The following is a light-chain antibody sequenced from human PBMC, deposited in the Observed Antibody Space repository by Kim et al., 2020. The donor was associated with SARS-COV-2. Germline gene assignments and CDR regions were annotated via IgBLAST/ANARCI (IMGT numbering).Light chain of an antibody. V-gene: IGKV3-11*01. J-gene: IGKJ4*01. Sequence: PADRASLSCRASQSVSTCLAWYQQKPGQAPRLLIYDASNRATGIPDRFSGSGSGTDFTLTISSLESEDFAIYYCQQRSNWPPALTFGGGTKVDIK. CDR1: QSVSTC. CDR3: QQRSNWPPALT. CDR2: DAS.